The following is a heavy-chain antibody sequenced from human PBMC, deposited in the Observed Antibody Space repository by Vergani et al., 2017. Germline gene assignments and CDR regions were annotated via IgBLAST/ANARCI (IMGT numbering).Heavy chain of an antibody. J-gene: IGHJ4*02. D-gene: IGHD1-14*01. CDR3: TLGPGNRGFDY. CDR2: IKSVSDGETR. CDR1: GFIFNNAW. Sequence: EVQLLESGGGLVKPGGSVRLSCEASGFIFNNAWMSWVRQAPGKGLEYIGRIKSVSDGETRDYAAPVKGRFNISRDDSKNKVYLQMNSLKIEDTGVYYCTLGPGNRGFDYWGQGTLVTVSS. V-gene: IGHV3-15*01.